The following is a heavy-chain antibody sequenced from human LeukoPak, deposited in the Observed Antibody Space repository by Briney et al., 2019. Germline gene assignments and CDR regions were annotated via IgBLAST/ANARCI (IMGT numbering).Heavy chain of an antibody. CDR3: ARSGDHYYFDY. CDR1: GYSFTSYW. V-gene: IGHV5-51*01. Sequence: GDSLKISCKGSGYSFTSYWIGWVRQMPGKGLEWMGIIYPGDSDTKYRPSFQGQVTISADKSISTAYLQWSSLKASDTAFYYCARSGDHYYFDYWGQGTLVTVSS. D-gene: IGHD4-17*01. J-gene: IGHJ4*02. CDR2: IYPGDSDT.